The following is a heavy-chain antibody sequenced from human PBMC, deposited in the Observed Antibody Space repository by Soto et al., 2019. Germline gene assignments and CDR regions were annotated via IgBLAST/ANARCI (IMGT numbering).Heavy chain of an antibody. CDR1: GYTFTSYG. CDR2: ISAYNGNT. Sequence: QVQLVQSGAEVKKPGASVKVSCKASGYTFTSYGISWVRQAPGQGLEWMGWISAYNGNTNYAQKLQGRVTMTTDTSSSTVYIDLRSLRADDTAVYYCAIENYYGSGSYYKGWFDPWGQGTLVTVSS. V-gene: IGHV1-18*01. D-gene: IGHD3-10*01. CDR3: AIENYYGSGSYYKGWFDP. J-gene: IGHJ5*02.